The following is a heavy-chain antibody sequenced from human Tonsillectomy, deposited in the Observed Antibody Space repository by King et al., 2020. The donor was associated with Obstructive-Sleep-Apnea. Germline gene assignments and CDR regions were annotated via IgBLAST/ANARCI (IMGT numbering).Heavy chain of an antibody. Sequence: VQLVESGGGLVQPGGSLRLSCAASGFTFSSYAMSWVRQAPGKGLEWVSAISGSGGSTYYADSVKGRFTISRDNSKNTLYLQMNSLRAEDTAVYYCAKPPMVRGVTSYYYYYGMDVWGQGTTVTVSS. J-gene: IGHJ6*02. CDR1: GFTFSSYA. V-gene: IGHV3-23*04. CDR2: ISGSGGST. D-gene: IGHD3-10*01. CDR3: AKPPMVRGVTSYYYYYGMDV.